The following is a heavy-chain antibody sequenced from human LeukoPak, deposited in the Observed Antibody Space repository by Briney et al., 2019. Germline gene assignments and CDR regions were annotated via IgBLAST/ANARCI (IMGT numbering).Heavy chain of an antibody. CDR3: ARDPGSITMVRRALALDMDV. Sequence: GGSLRLSCAASGFTFSSYEMNWVRQAPGKGLEWISYISSSGSTIYYADSVKGRFTISRDNAKNSLYLQMNSLRAEDRAVYYCARDPGSITMVRRALALDMDVWGKGTTVTVSS. V-gene: IGHV3-48*03. CDR2: ISSSGSTI. J-gene: IGHJ6*03. D-gene: IGHD3-10*01. CDR1: GFTFSSYE.